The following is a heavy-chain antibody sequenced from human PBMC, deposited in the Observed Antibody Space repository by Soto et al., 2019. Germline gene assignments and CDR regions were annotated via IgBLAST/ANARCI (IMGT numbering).Heavy chain of an antibody. V-gene: IGHV3-48*01. CDR2: ISSSSSTI. J-gene: IGHJ4*01. Sequence: EVQLVESGGGLVQPGGSLRLSCAASGFTFSSYSMNWVRQAPGKGLEWVSYISSSSSTIYYADSVKGRFTISRDNAKNSLYLQMNSLRAEDTAVYYCARDKKTVYDFWSGYYEPFDYWGHGTLVTVSS. D-gene: IGHD3-3*01. CDR3: ARDKKTVYDFWSGYYEPFDY. CDR1: GFTFSSYS.